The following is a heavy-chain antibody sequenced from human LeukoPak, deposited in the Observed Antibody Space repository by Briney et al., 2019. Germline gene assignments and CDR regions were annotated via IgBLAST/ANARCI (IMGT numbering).Heavy chain of an antibody. CDR1: GYTFIGYY. V-gene: IGHV1-2*02. J-gene: IGHJ6*03. CDR2: INPKTGGT. D-gene: IGHD1-14*01. CDR3: ARDPGDHYNYYLMDV. Sequence: GASVKVSCKASGYTFIGYYMHWVRQAPGQGLEWMGWINPKTGGTNYAQKFQGRVTMTRDTSISTAYMELSRLRSDDTAVYYCARDPGDHYNYYLMDVWGKETTVTISS.